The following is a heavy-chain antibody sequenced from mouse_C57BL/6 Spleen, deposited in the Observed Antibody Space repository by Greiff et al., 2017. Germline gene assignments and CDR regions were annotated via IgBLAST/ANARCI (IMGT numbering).Heavy chain of an antibody. CDR3: TRGGYYFLYFDY. J-gene: IGHJ2*01. D-gene: IGHD2-3*01. Sequence: VQLQESGAELVRPGASVTLSCKASGYTFTDYEMHWVKQTPVHGLEWIGAIDPETGGTAYNQKFKGKAILTADKSSSTAYMELRSLTSEDSAVYYCTRGGYYFLYFDYWGQGTTLTVSS. V-gene: IGHV1-15*01. CDR2: IDPETGGT. CDR1: GYTFTDYE.